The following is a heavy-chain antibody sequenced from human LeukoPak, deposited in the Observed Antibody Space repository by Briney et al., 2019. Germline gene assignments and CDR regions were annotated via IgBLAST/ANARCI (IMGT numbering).Heavy chain of an antibody. CDR1: GYTFTGYY. Sequence: ASVKVSCKASGYTFTGYYMHWVRQAPGQGLEWMGWINPNSGGANYAQKFQGRVTMTRDTSISTAYMELSRLRSDDTAVYYCARDAYCGGDCYALDYWGQGTLVTVSS. CDR2: INPNSGGA. CDR3: ARDAYCGGDCYALDY. V-gene: IGHV1-2*02. J-gene: IGHJ4*02. D-gene: IGHD2-21*02.